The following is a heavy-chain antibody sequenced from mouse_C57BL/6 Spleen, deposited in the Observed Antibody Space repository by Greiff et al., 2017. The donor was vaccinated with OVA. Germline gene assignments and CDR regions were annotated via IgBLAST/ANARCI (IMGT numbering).Heavy chain of an antibody. J-gene: IGHJ2*01. CDR1: GYSITSGYY. V-gene: IGHV3-6*01. CDR2: ISYDGSN. D-gene: IGHD2-4*01. Sequence: ESGPGLVKPSQSLSLTCSVTGYSITSGYYWNWIRQFPGNKLEWMGYISYDGSNNYNPSLKNRISITRDTSKNQFFLKLNSVTTEDTATYYCARGTYDYGFDYWGQGTTLTVSS. CDR3: ARGTYDYGFDY.